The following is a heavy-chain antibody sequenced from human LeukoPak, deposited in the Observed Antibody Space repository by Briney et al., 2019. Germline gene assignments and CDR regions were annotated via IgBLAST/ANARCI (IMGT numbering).Heavy chain of an antibody. CDR2: ISTYNGNT. V-gene: IGHV1-18*01. Sequence: ASVKVSCKASGYTFSSYGITWVRQAPGQGLEWMGWISTYNGNTNYAQKLQGRVTVTTDTSTSTAYMELRSLRSDDTAVYYCARVEWHTAMVTGEPDYWGQGTLVTVSS. J-gene: IGHJ4*02. CDR1: GYTFSSYG. D-gene: IGHD5-18*01. CDR3: ARVEWHTAMVTGEPDY.